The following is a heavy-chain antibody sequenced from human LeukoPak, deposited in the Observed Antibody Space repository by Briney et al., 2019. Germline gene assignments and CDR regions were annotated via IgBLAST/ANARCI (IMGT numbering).Heavy chain of an antibody. CDR1: GGSISSSSYY. Sequence: SETLSLTCTVSGGSISSSSYYWGWIRQPPGKGLEWIGYIYYSGSTNYNPSLKSRVTISVDTSKNQFSLKLSSVTAADTAVYYCARGVVIGKYYYYYMDVWGKGTTVTVSS. CDR3: ARGVVIGKYYYYYMDV. D-gene: IGHD3-3*01. CDR2: IYYSGST. V-gene: IGHV4-61*05. J-gene: IGHJ6*03.